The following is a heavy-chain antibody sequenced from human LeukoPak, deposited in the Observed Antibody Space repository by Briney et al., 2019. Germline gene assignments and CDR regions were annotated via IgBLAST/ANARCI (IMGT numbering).Heavy chain of an antibody. CDR2: ISYDGSNK. D-gene: IGHD3-3*01. J-gene: IGHJ6*02. Sequence: GRSLRLSCAASGFTFSSYGMHWVRQAPGKGLEWVAVISYDGSNKYYADCVKGRFTISRDNSKNTLYLQMNSLRAEDTAVYYCAKDELRFLEWLLSRMDVWGQGTTVTVSS. CDR1: GFTFSSYG. V-gene: IGHV3-30*18. CDR3: AKDELRFLEWLLSRMDV.